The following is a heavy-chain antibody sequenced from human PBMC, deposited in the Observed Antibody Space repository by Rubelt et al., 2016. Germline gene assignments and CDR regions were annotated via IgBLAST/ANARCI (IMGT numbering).Heavy chain of an antibody. J-gene: IGHJ6*02. V-gene: IGHV3-74*01. Sequence: TFSSYWMHWVRQAPGKGLVWVSRINSDGSNTNYADSVKGRFTISRDNAENTLYLQMNSLRAEDTAVYYCARDGIAAAGYYYYYGMDVWGQGTTVTVSS. D-gene: IGHD6-13*01. CDR1: TFSSYW. CDR2: INSDGSNT. CDR3: ARDGIAAAGYYYYYGMDV.